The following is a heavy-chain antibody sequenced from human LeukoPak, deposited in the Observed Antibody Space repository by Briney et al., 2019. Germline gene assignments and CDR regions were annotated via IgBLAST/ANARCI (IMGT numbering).Heavy chain of an antibody. CDR2: INSDGSST. CDR3: ARGNSGFDY. CDR1: GFTFSNYW. J-gene: IGHJ4*02. V-gene: IGHV3-74*01. D-gene: IGHD1-1*01. Sequence: PGGSLRLSCAASGFTFSNYWIHWVRQAPGKGLVCVSRINSDGSSTTYADSVKGRFTISRDNAKNTLYLQMNSLRVDDTAVYYCARGNSGFDYWGQGTLVTASS.